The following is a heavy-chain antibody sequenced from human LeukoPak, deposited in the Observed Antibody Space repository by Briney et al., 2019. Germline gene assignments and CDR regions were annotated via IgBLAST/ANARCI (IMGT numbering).Heavy chain of an antibody. D-gene: IGHD3-10*01. V-gene: IGHV4-61*01. J-gene: IGHJ5*02. CDR1: GGSVNSGTYY. Sequence: SETLSLTCTVSGGSVNSGTYYWSWIRQPPGKGLEWIGYVSYSGNKYNPSLESRVTISVDTSKNQFSLMMTSVTAADTAVYYCARSGSPPMAWGQGTLVTVSS. CDR3: ARSGSPPMA. CDR2: VSYSGN.